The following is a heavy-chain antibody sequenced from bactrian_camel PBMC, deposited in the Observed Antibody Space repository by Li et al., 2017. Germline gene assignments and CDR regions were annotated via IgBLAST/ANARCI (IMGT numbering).Heavy chain of an antibody. CDR3: AADPRKSTTVLINAPVY. J-gene: IGHJ4*01. V-gene: IGHV3S40*01. CDR1: GFIFRNYR. Sequence: VQLVESGGGLVQPGGSLRLSCAASGFIFRNYRMSWVRQAPGKGLEWVSRINSGGDSTYYADFVKGRFTVSRDTAKNTVHLEMNMLKPEDTAMYYCAADPRKSTTVLINAPVYWGQGTQVTVS. CDR2: INSGGDST. D-gene: IGHD3*01.